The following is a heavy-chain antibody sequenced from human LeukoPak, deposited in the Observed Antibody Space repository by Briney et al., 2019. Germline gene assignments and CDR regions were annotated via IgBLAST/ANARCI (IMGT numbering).Heavy chain of an antibody. V-gene: IGHV3-21*01. CDR1: GFTFSNYN. CDR3: ARDGGGGLDY. D-gene: IGHD2-15*01. Sequence: PGGSLRLSCAASGFTFSNYNMNWVRQAPGKGLEWVSCISISSNYIYYPDSVKGRFTISRDNAKNSLYLQMNSLRAEDTAVYYCARDGGGGLDYWGQGTLVTASS. CDR2: ISISSNYI. J-gene: IGHJ4*02.